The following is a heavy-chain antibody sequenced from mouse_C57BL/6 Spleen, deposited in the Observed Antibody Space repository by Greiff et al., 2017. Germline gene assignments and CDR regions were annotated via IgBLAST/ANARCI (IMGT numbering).Heavy chain of an antibody. J-gene: IGHJ1*03. CDR1: GYTFTSYW. CDR3: ARGGTSYRNSWYFDV. CDR2: IDPSDSET. Sequence: QVQLQQPGAELVRPGSSVKLSCKASGYTFTSYWMHWVKQRPIQGLEWIGNIDPSDSETHYNQKFKDKATLTVDKSSSTAYMQLSSLTSEDSAVYYCARGGTSYRNSWYFDVWGTGTTVTVSS. V-gene: IGHV1-52*01. D-gene: IGHD2-5*01.